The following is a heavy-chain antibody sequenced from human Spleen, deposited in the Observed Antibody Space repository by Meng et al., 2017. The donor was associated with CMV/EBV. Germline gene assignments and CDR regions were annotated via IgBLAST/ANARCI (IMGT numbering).Heavy chain of an antibody. CDR2: ISSSSSYI. Sequence: GGSLRLSCAASGFTFSSYSMNWVRQAPGKGLEWVSSISSSSSYIYYADSVKGRFTISRDNAKNSLYLQMNSLRAEDTAVYYCAKDRRYCSSTSCYGDSGYYSMDVWGQGTTVTVSS. CDR1: GFTFSSYS. D-gene: IGHD2-2*01. V-gene: IGHV3-21*01. CDR3: AKDRRYCSSTSCYGDSGYYSMDV. J-gene: IGHJ6*02.